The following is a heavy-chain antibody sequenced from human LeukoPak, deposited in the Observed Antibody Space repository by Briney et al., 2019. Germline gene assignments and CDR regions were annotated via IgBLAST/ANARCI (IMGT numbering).Heavy chain of an antibody. V-gene: IGHV4-30-2*01. J-gene: IGHJ2*01. CDR1: GGSISSGGYS. CDR2: IYHSGST. D-gene: IGHD4-17*01. Sequence: SETRSLTCAVSGGSISSGGYSWSWIRQPPGKGLEWIGYIYHSGSTYYNPSLKSRVTISVDGSKNQFSLKLSSVTAADTAVYYCARMVASDYGDYYYWYFDLWGRGTLVTVSS. CDR3: ARMVASDYGDYYYWYFDL.